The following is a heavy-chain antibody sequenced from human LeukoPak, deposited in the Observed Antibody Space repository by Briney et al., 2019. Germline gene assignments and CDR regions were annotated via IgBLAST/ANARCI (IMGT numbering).Heavy chain of an antibody. J-gene: IGHJ4*02. V-gene: IGHV4/OR15-8*02. CDR1: GGSPSNTNW. Sequence: SETLSHTCVVSGGSPSNTNWWSWVRQPPGQGLEWIGEISLTGLTHYSPSLESRVTVYLGKSKNQLPLNLPSVAAADTAVYYCSRENGSFSPFGYWGQGILVTV. D-gene: IGHD2-8*01. CDR2: ISLTGLT. CDR3: SRENGSFSPFGY.